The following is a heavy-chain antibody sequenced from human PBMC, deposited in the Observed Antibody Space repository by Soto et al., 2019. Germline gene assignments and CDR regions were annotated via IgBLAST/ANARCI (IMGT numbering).Heavy chain of an antibody. CDR3: VMVDNYVTPTPQDV. J-gene: IGHJ6*02. D-gene: IGHD3-16*01. V-gene: IGHV1-18*01. CDR1: GYIFVNYG. CDR2: ISPYTVNT. Sequence: QVQLVQSGDEVKKPGASVKVSCKASGYIFVNYGIAWVRQAPRQGLGWMGWISPYTVNTHSASKVQGRLTMLTDTSTSTAYMDLGSLTSDDTAVYYCVMVDNYVTPTPQDVWGQGTTVTVSS.